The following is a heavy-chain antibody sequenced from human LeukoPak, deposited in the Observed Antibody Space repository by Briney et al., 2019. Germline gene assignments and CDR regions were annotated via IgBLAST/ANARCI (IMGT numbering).Heavy chain of an antibody. V-gene: IGHV1-69*04. CDR2: IIPILGIA. Sequence: PAASVKVSYTASGGTFSSYAISWVRQAPGQGLEWMGRIIPILGIANYAQKFQGRFTITGDKSTSTAYMQLSSLRSEDTAVYYCASGQNYFAYWGQGTLVTVSS. CDR3: ASGQNYFAY. CDR1: GGTFSSYA. J-gene: IGHJ4*02.